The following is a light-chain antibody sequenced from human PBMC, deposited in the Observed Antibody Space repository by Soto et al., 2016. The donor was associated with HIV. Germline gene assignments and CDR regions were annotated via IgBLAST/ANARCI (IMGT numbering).Light chain of an antibody. Sequence: DIQMTQSPSTLSASVGDRVTITCRASQSISTWLAWYQQKPGKVPKPLIYKASNLETGVPSRFSGSGSGTDFTLTINSLQPEDFATYYCQQSYTIPRTFGLGPKWISN. CDR3: QQSYTIPRT. V-gene: IGKV1-5*03. CDR1: QSISTW. J-gene: IGKJ3*01. CDR2: KAS.